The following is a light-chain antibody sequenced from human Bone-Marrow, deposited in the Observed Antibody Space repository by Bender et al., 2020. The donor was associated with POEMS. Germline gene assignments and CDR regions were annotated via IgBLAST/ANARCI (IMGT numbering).Light chain of an antibody. CDR1: SSNIGAHA. V-gene: IGLV1-44*01. J-gene: IGLJ2*01. CDR3: QAWDTSTHVV. Sequence: QSVLTQPPSASGTPGQRVTISCSGGSSNIGAHAVNWYQHLPGTAPQLLIYSSHRRPSGIPGRFSGSSSGNTATLTISGTHTMDEADYYCQAWDTSTHVVFGRGTKLTVL. CDR2: SSH.